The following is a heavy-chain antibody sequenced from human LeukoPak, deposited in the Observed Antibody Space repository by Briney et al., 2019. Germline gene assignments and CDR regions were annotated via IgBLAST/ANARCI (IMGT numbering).Heavy chain of an antibody. CDR2: IRGSDGST. D-gene: IGHD4-17*01. CDR1: GFTFSTYA. V-gene: IGHV3-23*01. Sequence: PGESLRLSCAASGFTFSTYALSWVRQAPGKGLEWASSIRGSDGSTYYADSVKGRFAISRDNSKNTLYLQMNSLRAEDTAVYYCAKDVYGDYGGLDYWGQGTLVTVSS. CDR3: AKDVYGDYGGLDY. J-gene: IGHJ4*02.